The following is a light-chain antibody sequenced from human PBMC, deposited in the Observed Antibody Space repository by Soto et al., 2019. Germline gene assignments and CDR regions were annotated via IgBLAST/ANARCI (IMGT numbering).Light chain of an antibody. Sequence: EFVLTQSPGTLSLSPGERAPLSCRASHSVSSSFLARYQQKPGQAPRILIYGASTSATGIPARFSGSGSGTDFTLTKSRMETEDFAVYYCQQYGCSPPLASGGGTKVEIK. CDR2: GAS. CDR1: HSVSSSF. V-gene: IGKV3-20*01. J-gene: IGKJ4*01. CDR3: QQYGCSPPLA.